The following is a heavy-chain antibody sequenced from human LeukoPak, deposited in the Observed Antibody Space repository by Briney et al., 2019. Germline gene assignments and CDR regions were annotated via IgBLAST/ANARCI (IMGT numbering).Heavy chain of an antibody. CDR3: VREDTPATANY. Sequence: GGSLRLSCTASGFTFSYYAMSWVRRAPGKGLEWVSGINDSGGSTYYADSVKGRFTISRDNSRNTLYVQMNSLRAEDTAVYYCVREDTPATANYWGQGTLVTISS. CDR1: GFTFSYYA. D-gene: IGHD2-21*02. CDR2: INDSGGST. V-gene: IGHV3-23*01. J-gene: IGHJ4*02.